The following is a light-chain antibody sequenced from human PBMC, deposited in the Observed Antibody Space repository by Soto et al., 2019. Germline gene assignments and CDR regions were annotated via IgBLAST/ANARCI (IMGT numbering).Light chain of an antibody. V-gene: IGKV1-9*01. CDR3: QQFNTNPLT. Sequence: DIQLTQSPSFLSASVGDRVTITCRASQGINDYLVWYQQKPGKAPKLLIYAASTLQSEVPSRFSGSASGTEFTLTISSLQPEDFATYYCQQFNTNPLTFGGGTKVEVK. J-gene: IGKJ4*01. CDR1: QGINDY. CDR2: AAS.